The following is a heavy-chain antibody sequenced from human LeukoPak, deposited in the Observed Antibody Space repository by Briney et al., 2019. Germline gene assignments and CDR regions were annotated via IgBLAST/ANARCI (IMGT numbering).Heavy chain of an antibody. V-gene: IGHV3-48*03. D-gene: IGHD3-10*01. CDR2: ISSSGSTI. J-gene: IGHJ4*02. CDR3: ARVEAVYYYGSASPYSPY. CDR1: GFTFSSYE. Sequence: GGSLRLSCAASGFTFSSYEMNWVRQAPGKGLEWGSYISSSGSTIYYADSVKGRFTISRDNSKNTLYLQTNSLRPEDTAVYYCARVEAVYYYGSASPYSPYWGQGTLVTVSS.